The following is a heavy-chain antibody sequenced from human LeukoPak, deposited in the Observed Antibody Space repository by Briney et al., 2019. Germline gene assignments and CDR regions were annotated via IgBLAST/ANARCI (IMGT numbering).Heavy chain of an antibody. V-gene: IGHV4-59*01. CDR2: MYYSGIT. Sequence: PSETLSLTCTVSGSSISTYYCSWLRQPPGKGLEWIGYMYYSGITKYNPSLESRVSISVDTSKNQFSLKLNSVTAADTAFYYCARIPLTGANAFDIWGQGTLVTVSA. CDR1: GSSISTYY. J-gene: IGHJ3*02. D-gene: IGHD7-27*01. CDR3: ARIPLTGANAFDI.